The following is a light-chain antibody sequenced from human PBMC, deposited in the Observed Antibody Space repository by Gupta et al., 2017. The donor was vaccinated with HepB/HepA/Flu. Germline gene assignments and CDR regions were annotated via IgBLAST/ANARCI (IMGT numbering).Light chain of an antibody. CDR2: QDS. J-gene: IGLJ2*01. CDR3: QAWDSSTVV. CDR1: KLGDKY. Sequence: SYELTQPPSVSVPPGQTASITCSGDKLGDKYACWYQQKPGQSPVLVIYQDSTRPSGIPERFSGSNSGNTATLTISGTQAMDEADYYCQAWDSSTVVFGGGTKLTVL. V-gene: IGLV3-1*01.